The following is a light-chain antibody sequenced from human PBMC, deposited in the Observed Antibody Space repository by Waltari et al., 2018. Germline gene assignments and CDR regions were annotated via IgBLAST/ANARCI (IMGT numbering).Light chain of an antibody. Sequence: DVQMTQSPSTLSASVGDRVTLTCRASQTSSSWLAWYQQKPGKAPNLLIYKASSLEGGVPSRFSDSRSGTEFTLTINSLQPDDFATYCCLQYHASPGAFGPGTKVEIK. J-gene: IGKJ1*01. CDR3: LQYHASPGA. V-gene: IGKV1-5*03. CDR1: QTSSSW. CDR2: KAS.